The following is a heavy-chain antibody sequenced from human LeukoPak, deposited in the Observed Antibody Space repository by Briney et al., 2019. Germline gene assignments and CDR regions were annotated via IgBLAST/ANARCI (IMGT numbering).Heavy chain of an antibody. CDR1: GFTFSSYS. D-gene: IGHD3-10*01. CDR3: ARGAYGSGSYGDNWFDP. Sequence: GGSLRLSCAASGFTFSSYSLNWVRQAPGKGLEWVSSISGSSSYIYYADSVKGRFTISRHNAKNSLYLQMNSLRAEDTAVYYCARGAYGSGSYGDNWFDPWGQGTLVTVSS. V-gene: IGHV3-21*01. CDR2: ISGSSSYI. J-gene: IGHJ5*02.